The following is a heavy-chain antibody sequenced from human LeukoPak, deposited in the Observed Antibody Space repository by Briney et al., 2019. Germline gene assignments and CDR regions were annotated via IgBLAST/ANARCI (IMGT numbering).Heavy chain of an antibody. CDR1: GFTFSSYA. D-gene: IGHD6-13*01. CDR3: ARSSTRLDPLDY. Sequence: PGGSLRLSCAASGFTFSSYAMSWVRQAPGKGLEWVSTISGSYGRTYYADSVKGRFTISRDNSKNTLYLQMKSLRAEDTAVYYCARSSTRLDPLDYWGQGTLATVSS. CDR2: ISGSYGRT. V-gene: IGHV3-23*01. J-gene: IGHJ4*02.